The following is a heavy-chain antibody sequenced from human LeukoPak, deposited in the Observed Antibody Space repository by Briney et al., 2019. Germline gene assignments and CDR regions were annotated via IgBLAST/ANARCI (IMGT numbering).Heavy chain of an antibody. V-gene: IGHV1-24*01. CDR1: GYTLTELS. Sequence: ASVKVSCKVSGYTLTELSMHWVRQAPGKGLEWMGGFDPEDGETIYAQKFQGRVTMTEDTPTDTAYMELSSLRSEDTAVYYCATSCSSGTSYDFWSGFNNWFDPWGQGTLVTVSS. J-gene: IGHJ5*02. CDR3: ATSCSSGTSYDFWSGFNNWFDP. CDR2: FDPEDGET. D-gene: IGHD3-3*01.